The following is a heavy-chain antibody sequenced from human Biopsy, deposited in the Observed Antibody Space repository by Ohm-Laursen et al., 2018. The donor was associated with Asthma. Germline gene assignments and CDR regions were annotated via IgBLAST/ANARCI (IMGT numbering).Heavy chain of an antibody. Sequence: PGTLSLTCIVSGDSISSYHWSWIRQPPGKGLEWIGYVFYGGATNYNPSLKSRVTISLDRTKSQFSLKLSSVTAADTALYYCARAQAAQYYYGMDVWGQGTTVIVSS. D-gene: IGHD6-6*01. CDR3: ARAQAAQYYYGMDV. CDR2: VFYGGAT. J-gene: IGHJ6*02. CDR1: GDSISSYH. V-gene: IGHV4-59*12.